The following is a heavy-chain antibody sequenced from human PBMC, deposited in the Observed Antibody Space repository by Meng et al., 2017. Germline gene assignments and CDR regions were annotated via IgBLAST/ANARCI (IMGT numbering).Heavy chain of an antibody. CDR2: IYPGDSDT. CDR3: AGILWFGEYPQYY. CDR1: GYSFTSYW. D-gene: IGHD3-10*01. J-gene: IGHJ4*02. Sequence: GGSLRLSCKGSGYSFTSYWIGWVRQMPGKGLEWMGIIYPGDSDTRYSPSFQGQVTISADKSISTAYLQWSSLKAADTAMYYCAGILWFGEYPQYYWGQGTLVTVLL. V-gene: IGHV5-51*01.